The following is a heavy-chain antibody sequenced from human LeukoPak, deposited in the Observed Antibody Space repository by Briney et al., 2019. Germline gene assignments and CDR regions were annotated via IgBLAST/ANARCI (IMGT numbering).Heavy chain of an antibody. J-gene: IGHJ4*02. D-gene: IGHD1-7*01. V-gene: IGHV4-30-2*01. CDR1: GGSISSGGYS. Sequence: SETLSLTCAVSGGSISSGGYSWSWIRQPPGKGLEWIGYIYHSGSTYYNPSLKSRVTISVDRSKNQFSLKLSSVTAADTAVYYCARGITGTTIDYWGQGTLVTVS. CDR2: IYHSGST. CDR3: ARGITGTTIDY.